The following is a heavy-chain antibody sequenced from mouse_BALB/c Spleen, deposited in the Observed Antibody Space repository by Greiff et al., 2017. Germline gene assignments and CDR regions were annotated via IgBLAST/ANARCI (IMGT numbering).Heavy chain of an antibody. CDR2: IDPEDGET. CDR3: ARSYYGNYEGSY. V-gene: IGHV14-2*02. D-gene: IGHD2-10*01. Sequence: VKLQESGAELARPGASVKLSCKASGYTFTSYWMQWVKQRPGQGLEWIGRIDPEDGETKYAPKFQGKATITADTSSNTAYLQLSSLTSEDTAVYYCARSYYGNYEGSYWGQGTLVTVSA. J-gene: IGHJ3*01. CDR1: GYTFTSYW.